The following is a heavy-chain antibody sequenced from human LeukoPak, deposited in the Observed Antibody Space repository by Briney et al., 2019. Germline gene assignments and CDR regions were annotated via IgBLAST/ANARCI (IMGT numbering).Heavy chain of an antibody. CDR1: GYTFTGYY. CDR3: ARYSYYMDV. CDR2: INPNSGGT. J-gene: IGHJ6*03. Sequence: SVQVSCLACGYTFTGYYMHWVGQAPAQGLEWMGWINPNSGGTNYAQKFQGRVTMTRDTSISTPYMELSRLRSDDTAVYYCARYSYYMDVWGKGTPVTVSS. D-gene: IGHD4-11*01. V-gene: IGHV1-2*02.